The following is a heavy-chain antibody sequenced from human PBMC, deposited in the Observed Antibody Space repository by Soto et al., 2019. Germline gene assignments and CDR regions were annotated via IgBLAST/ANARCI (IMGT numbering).Heavy chain of an antibody. Sequence: QVQLQESGPGLVKPSQTLSLTCTVSGGSISSGGYYWSWIRQHPGKGLEWIGYIYYSGSTYYNPSLKSRVTISVDTSKNQFSLKLSSVTAADTAVYYCARGATHRDSIIVAALYYFDYWGQGTLVTVSS. CDR3: ARGATHRDSIIVAALYYFDY. J-gene: IGHJ4*02. CDR1: GGSISSGGYY. D-gene: IGHD5-12*01. V-gene: IGHV4-31*03. CDR2: IYYSGST.